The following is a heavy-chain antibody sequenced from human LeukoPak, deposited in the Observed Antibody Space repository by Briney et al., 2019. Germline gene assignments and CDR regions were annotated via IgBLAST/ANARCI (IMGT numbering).Heavy chain of an antibody. D-gene: IGHD1-26*01. CDR3: ARGSVLVGATSGDYYYYGMDV. Sequence: ASVKVSCKASGYTFTSYGISWVRQAPGQGLEWMGWNSAYNGNTNYAQKLQGRVTMTTDTSTSTAYMELRSLRSDDTAVYYCARGSVLVGATSGDYYYYGMDVWGQGTTVTVSS. CDR1: GYTFTSYG. J-gene: IGHJ6*02. V-gene: IGHV1-18*01. CDR2: NSAYNGNT.